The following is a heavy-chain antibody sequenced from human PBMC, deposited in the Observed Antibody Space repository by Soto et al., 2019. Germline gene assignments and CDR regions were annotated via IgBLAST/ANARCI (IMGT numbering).Heavy chain of an antibody. Sequence: SETLSLTCAVYGGSFSGYYWSWIRQPPGKGLEWIGEINHSGSTNYNPSLKSRVTISVDTSKNQVSLKLSSVTAADTAVYYCAREGIAAVGTNNSPAYNWFDPWCQGTLVTVS. D-gene: IGHD6-13*01. CDR3: AREGIAAVGTNNSPAYNWFDP. CDR2: INHSGST. J-gene: IGHJ5*02. CDR1: GGSFSGYY. V-gene: IGHV4-34*01.